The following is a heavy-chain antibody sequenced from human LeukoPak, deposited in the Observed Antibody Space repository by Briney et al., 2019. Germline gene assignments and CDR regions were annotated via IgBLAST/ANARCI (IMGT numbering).Heavy chain of an antibody. J-gene: IGHJ6*04. CDR2: IYYSGST. CDR1: GGSVSSGSYY. D-gene: IGHD3-10*01. CDR3: AREAYYYGSGSPYMDV. Sequence: SETLSLTCTVSGGSVSSGSYYWSWIRQPPGKGLEWIGYIYYSGSTNYNPSLKSRVTISVDTSKNQFSLKLSSVAAADTAVYYCAREAYYYGSGSPYMDVWGKGTTVTVSS. V-gene: IGHV4-61*01.